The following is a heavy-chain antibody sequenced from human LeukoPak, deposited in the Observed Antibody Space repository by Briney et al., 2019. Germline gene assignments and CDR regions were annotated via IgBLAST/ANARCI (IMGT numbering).Heavy chain of an antibody. D-gene: IGHD4-17*01. J-gene: IGHJ4*02. CDR2: IYYSGST. CDR3: ASAKTTVTTPWYFDY. V-gene: IGHV4-59*01. CDR1: GGSISSYY. Sequence: SETLSLTCTVSGGSISSYYWSWIRQPPGKGLEWIGYIYYSGSTNYNPSLKSRVTISVDTSKNQFSLKLSSVTAADTAVYYCASAKTTVTTPWYFDYWGQGTLVTVSS.